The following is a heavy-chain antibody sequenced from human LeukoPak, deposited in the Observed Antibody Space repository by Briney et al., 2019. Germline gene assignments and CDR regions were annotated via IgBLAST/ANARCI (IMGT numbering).Heavy chain of an antibody. CDR2: ISSSSSYI. Sequence: GGSLRLSCAASGFTFSSYSMNWVRQAPGKGLEWVSSISSSSSYIYYADSVKGRFTISRDNAKNSLYLQMNSLRAEDTAVYYFSGSFLGPDLTVVTPADYWGQGTLVSVSS. CDR3: SGSFLGPDLTVVTPADY. D-gene: IGHD4-23*01. J-gene: IGHJ4*02. CDR1: GFTFSSYS. V-gene: IGHV3-21*01.